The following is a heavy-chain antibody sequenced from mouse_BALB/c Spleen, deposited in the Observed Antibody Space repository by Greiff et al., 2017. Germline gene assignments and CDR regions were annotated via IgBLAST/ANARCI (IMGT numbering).Heavy chain of an antibody. CDR1: GFTFSSFG. V-gene: IGHV5-17*02. CDR3: ARSYGNSYYFDY. Sequence: EVKVVESGGGLVQPGGSRKLSCAASGFTFSSFGMHWVRQAPEKGLEWVAYISSGSSTIYYADTVKGRFTISRDNPKNTLFLQMTSLRSEDTAMYYCARSYGNSYYFDYWGQGTTLTVSS. D-gene: IGHD2-1*01. J-gene: IGHJ2*01. CDR2: ISSGSSTI.